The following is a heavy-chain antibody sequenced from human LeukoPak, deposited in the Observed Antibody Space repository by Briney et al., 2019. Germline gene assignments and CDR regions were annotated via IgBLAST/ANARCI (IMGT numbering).Heavy chain of an antibody. V-gene: IGHV4-34*01. Sequence: SETLSLTCAVYGGSFSGYCWSWIRQPPGKGLEWIGEINHSGSTNYNPSLKSRVTISVDTSKNQFSLKLSSVTAADTAVYYCARRRYGSGYYYYYYGMDVWGKGTTVTVSS. D-gene: IGHD3-10*01. CDR2: INHSGST. CDR1: GGSFSGYC. J-gene: IGHJ6*04. CDR3: ARRRYGSGYYYYYYGMDV.